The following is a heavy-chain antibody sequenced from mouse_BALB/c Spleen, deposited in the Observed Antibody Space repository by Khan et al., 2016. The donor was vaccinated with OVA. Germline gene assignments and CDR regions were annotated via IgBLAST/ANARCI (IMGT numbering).Heavy chain of an antibody. CDR3: ASDVGYSYAIDS. Sequence: QIQLVQSGPELKKPGESVKISCKASGYTFTNYGMNWVKQAPGKGLKWMGWINTYTGNPTYADDFKGRVAFSLETSASTAYLQINNLKNEDTATYSGASDVGYSYAIDSWGQGTTVTVSS. D-gene: IGHD1-2*01. V-gene: IGHV9-3-1*01. J-gene: IGHJ4*01. CDR1: GYTFTNYG. CDR2: INTYTGNP.